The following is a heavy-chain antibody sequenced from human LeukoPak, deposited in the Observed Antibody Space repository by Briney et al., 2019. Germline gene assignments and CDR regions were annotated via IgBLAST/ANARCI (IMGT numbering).Heavy chain of an antibody. CDR1: GFTFSSYW. D-gene: IGHD2-2*02. CDR2: IKGDGGAT. V-gene: IGHV3-74*01. Sequence: PGGSLRLSCAASGFTFSSYWMHWVRQAPGEGLVWVSRIKGDGGATTFADSVKGRFTTSRDNAKSTLYLQMNSLRAEDTAVYYCARVRYCSSTSCYNGMDVWGQGTTVTVSS. CDR3: ARVRYCSSTSCYNGMDV. J-gene: IGHJ6*02.